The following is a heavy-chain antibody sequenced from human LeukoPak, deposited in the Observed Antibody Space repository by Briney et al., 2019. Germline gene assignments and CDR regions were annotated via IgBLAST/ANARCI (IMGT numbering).Heavy chain of an antibody. J-gene: IGHJ4*02. CDR3: AKDLSSSSSVVVVAAKHDY. CDR1: GFTFSSYS. Sequence: GGSLRLSCAASGFTFSSYSMSWVRQAPGKGLEWVSAISSSGGSTYYADSVKGRFTISRDNSKNTLYLQMNSLRAEDTAVYYCAKDLSSSSSVVVVAAKHDYWGQGTQVTVSS. D-gene: IGHD2-15*01. CDR2: ISSSGGST. V-gene: IGHV3-23*01.